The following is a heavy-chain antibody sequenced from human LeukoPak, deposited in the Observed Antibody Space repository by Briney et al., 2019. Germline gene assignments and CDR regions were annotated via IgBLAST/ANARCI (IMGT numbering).Heavy chain of an antibody. V-gene: IGHV3-7*01. J-gene: IGHJ5*02. Sequence: GGSLRLSCADSGFTFSNYWMSWVRQAPGRGLDRVATIKQEGNVKYYVDSVKGRFTISRDNADNSLYLQMNSLRVEDTAVYYCARLGGETTRFDLWGQGALVTVSS. CDR1: GFTFSNYW. CDR3: ARLGGETTRFDL. D-gene: IGHD3-16*01. CDR2: IKQEGNVK.